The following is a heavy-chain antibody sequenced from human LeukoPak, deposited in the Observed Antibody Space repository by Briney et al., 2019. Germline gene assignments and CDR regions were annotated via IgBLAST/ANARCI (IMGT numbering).Heavy chain of an antibody. CDR1: GFTFSSSW. CDR2: IKQDGNEK. CDR3: ARPGLYCSGGSCYPFES. Sequence: GGSLRLSCAASGFTFSSSWMTWVRQAPGKGLEWVANIKQDGNEKYYVDPVKGRFTVSRDNAKNSLYLQMNSLRVEDTAVYYCARPGLYCSGGSCYPFESWGQGTLVTVPS. J-gene: IGHJ4*02. D-gene: IGHD2-15*01. V-gene: IGHV3-7*01.